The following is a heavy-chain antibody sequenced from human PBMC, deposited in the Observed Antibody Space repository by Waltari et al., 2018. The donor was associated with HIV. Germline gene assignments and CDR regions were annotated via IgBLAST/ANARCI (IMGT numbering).Heavy chain of an antibody. CDR3: ARSTKKTVVTISYWWFDL. CDR1: GYTFTSNA. CDR2: VNTNTGNP. J-gene: IGHJ2*01. V-gene: IGHV7-4-1*02. Sequence: QVQLVQSGSELKKPGASVKVSCKASGYTFTSNAINWVRQAPGQGPEWMGWVNTNTGNPTYAQDFIGRLFFSLDTSVSTAFLQISSLKPEDTAVYYCARSTKKTVVTISYWWFDLWGRGTLVTVSS. D-gene: IGHD3-3*01.